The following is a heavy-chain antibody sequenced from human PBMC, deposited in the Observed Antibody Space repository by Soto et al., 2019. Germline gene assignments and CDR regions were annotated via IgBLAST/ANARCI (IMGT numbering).Heavy chain of an antibody. J-gene: IGHJ1*01. CDR2: IYYIGST. CDR1: CCSIRSFY. D-gene: IGHD5-12*01. CDR3: ARGGEYSGYEPSAEYFQH. V-gene: IGHV4-59*01. Sequence: SGTPSLTFPFPCCSIRSFYWSWVPQAPGKALECIVFIYYIGSTNYNPSLKSRVTISVDTSKNHFSLKLSSVTAADTAVFYCARGGEYSGYEPSAEYFQHWGQGTRVTVSS.